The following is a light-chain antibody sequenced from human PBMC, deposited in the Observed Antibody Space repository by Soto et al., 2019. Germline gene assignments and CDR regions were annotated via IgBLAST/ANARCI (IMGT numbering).Light chain of an antibody. CDR3: SSYTSRYV. V-gene: IGLV2-18*02. CDR2: EVS. J-gene: IGLJ1*01. Sequence: QYALTQPPSVSGSPGQSVTISCTGTSSDVGSYNRVSWYQQPPGTAPKLMIYEVSNRPSGVPDRFSGSKSGNTASLTISGLQAEDEADYYCSSYTSRYVFGTGTKLTVL. CDR1: SSDVGSYNR.